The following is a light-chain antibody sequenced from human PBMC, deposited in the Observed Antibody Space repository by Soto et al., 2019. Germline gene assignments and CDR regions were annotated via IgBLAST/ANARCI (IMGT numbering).Light chain of an antibody. CDR3: QHYDNWPYT. CDR1: QSVSSN. CDR2: AAS. J-gene: IGKJ2*01. Sequence: ERVMTQSPATLSVSPGERATLSCRASQSVSSNLAWYQQKPGQPPRLLIYAASTRATGIPARFSGSGSGTEFTLTISSLQYEDFAVYYCQHYDNWPYTFGQGTKLEIK. V-gene: IGKV3-15*01.